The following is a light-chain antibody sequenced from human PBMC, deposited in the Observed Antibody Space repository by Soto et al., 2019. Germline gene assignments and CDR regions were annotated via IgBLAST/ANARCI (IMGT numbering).Light chain of an antibody. J-gene: IGKJ1*01. CDR2: DAS. Sequence: EGGWTQSPGTLSLSPGERATLSCRASQSVISTHLAWYQQKPGQAPRLLIYDASTRATGIPDRFSGSGSGTDFTLTISRLESEDVAVYCCQQFDGSLWTFGQGTKVDIK. CDR3: QQFDGSLWT. V-gene: IGKV3-20*01. CDR1: QSVISTH.